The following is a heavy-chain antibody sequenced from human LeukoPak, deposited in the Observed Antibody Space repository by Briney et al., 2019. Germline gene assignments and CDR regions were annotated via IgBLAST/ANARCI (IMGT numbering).Heavy chain of an antibody. J-gene: IGHJ4*02. Sequence: GGSLRLSCAASGFTFSSYGMSWVRQAPGKGREWGSGISVSVDRTYYAESVKGRFTISRDNSKNTVFLQINSLRAEDKTGYYFARGSKTAGTIYSFDYWGQGTLVTVSS. D-gene: IGHD6-13*01. CDR2: ISVSVDRT. V-gene: IGHV3-23*01. CDR1: GFTFSSYG. CDR3: ARGSKTAGTIYSFDY.